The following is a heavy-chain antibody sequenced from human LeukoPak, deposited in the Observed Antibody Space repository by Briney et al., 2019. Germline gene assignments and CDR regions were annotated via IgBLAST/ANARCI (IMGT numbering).Heavy chain of an antibody. CDR1: GGSISSGGYY. Sequence: SETLSLTCTVSGGSISSGGYYWSWIRQHPGKGLEWIGYIYYSGSTYYNPSLKSRVTISVDTSKNQFSLKLSSVTAADTAVYYCARGYGAQYYFDYWGQGTLVTVSS. V-gene: IGHV4-31*03. D-gene: IGHD4-17*01. CDR3: ARGYGAQYYFDY. J-gene: IGHJ4*02. CDR2: IYYSGST.